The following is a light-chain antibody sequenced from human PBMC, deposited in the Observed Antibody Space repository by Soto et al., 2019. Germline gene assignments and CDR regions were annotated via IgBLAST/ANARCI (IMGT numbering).Light chain of an antibody. Sequence: DIQMTQSPSSLSASVGDRVTIACRASQSISTYLNWYQQKPGKAPKLLIYAASSLQSGVPSRFSGSGSGTDFTLTISNLQPEDFATYYCQQSYSSLQFTFGPGTKVDIK. CDR2: AAS. CDR1: QSISTY. CDR3: QQSYSSLQFT. J-gene: IGKJ3*01. V-gene: IGKV1-39*01.